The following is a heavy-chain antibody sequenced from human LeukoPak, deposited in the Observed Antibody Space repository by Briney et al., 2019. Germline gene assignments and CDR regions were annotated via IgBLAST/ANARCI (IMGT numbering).Heavy chain of an antibody. CDR3: ARVSSSWYQDWYFDL. Sequence: SETLSLTCTVSGYSISSGYYWGWIRQPPGKGLEWIGYIYYSGSTNYNPSLKSRVTMSVDTSKNQFSLKLSSVTAADTAVYYCARVSSSWYQDWYFDLWGRGTLVTVSS. CDR2: IYYSGST. CDR1: GYSISSGYY. V-gene: IGHV4-38-2*02. D-gene: IGHD6-13*01. J-gene: IGHJ2*01.